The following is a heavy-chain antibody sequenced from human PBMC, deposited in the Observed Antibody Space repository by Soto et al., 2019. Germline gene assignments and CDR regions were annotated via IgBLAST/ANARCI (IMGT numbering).Heavy chain of an antibody. Sequence: EVQLVESGGCLVKPGGSLRLSCTASGFTFSDAWMSWVRQAPGEGLGWVGRIKSKADGGTTDYAAPVRGRFTISRDDSKNTLYLQMNSLKTEDTAVYYCTLHIVVVTAIYNYFVYWGQGTLVTVSS. CDR2: IKSKADGGTT. CDR1: GFTFSDAW. V-gene: IGHV3-15*01. J-gene: IGHJ4*02. CDR3: TLHIVVVTAIYNYFVY. D-gene: IGHD2-21*02.